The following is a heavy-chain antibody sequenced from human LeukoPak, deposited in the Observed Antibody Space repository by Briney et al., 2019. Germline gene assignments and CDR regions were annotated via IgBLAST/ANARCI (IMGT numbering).Heavy chain of an antibody. D-gene: IGHD2-15*01. V-gene: IGHV3-7*01. CDR3: ARVRYAAATHFDY. CDR2: INEDGSEK. CDR1: RFTFSSFW. Sequence: GGSLKLSCAPSRFTFSSFWMTWVRQAPGKGLEWVANINEDGSEKNYVDSVKGRFTISRDNAKNSLYLQVNGLRAEDTAVYYCARVRYAAATHFDYWGQGTLVTVSS. J-gene: IGHJ4*02.